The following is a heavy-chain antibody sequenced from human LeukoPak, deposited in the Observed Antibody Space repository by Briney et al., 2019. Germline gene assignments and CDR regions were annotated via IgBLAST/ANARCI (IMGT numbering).Heavy chain of an antibody. CDR2: TYYRSKWYN. CDR3: ARWHSGWKYFDY. CDR1: GDSVSSNSAA. V-gene: IGHV6-1*01. D-gene: IGHD6-19*01. Sequence: SQTLSLTCAISGDSVSSNSAAWNWIRQSPSRGLEWLGRTYYRSKWYNDYAVSVKSRITINPDTAKSQFSLQLKSVTPEDTALYYCARWHSGWKYFDYWGQAILVTVSS. J-gene: IGHJ4*02.